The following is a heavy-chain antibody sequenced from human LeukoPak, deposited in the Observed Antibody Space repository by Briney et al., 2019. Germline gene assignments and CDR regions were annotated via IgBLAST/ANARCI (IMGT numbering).Heavy chain of an antibody. CDR2: IKQDGSEE. CDR3: VKVSYLRLLDEPTFDN. Sequence: GGSLRLSCAASGFTFRTYWMTWVRQAPGKGLEWVANIKQDGSEEYYVDSVKGRFTISRDNAKNSLYLQMNSVRAEDTAFYYCVKVSYLRLLDEPTFDNWGQGTLVTVSS. D-gene: IGHD3-3*01. J-gene: IGHJ4*02. V-gene: IGHV3-7*03. CDR1: GFTFRTYW.